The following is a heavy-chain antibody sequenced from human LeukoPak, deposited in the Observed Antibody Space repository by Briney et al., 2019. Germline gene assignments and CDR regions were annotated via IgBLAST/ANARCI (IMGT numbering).Heavy chain of an antibody. Sequence: PSETLSLTCTVSGGSISSYYWGWIRQPPGKGLEWIGSLYHSGSTYYKPSLKSRATISVDKSKNQCSLKLRSVTAADTAVYYCARHALATVTDPPFDYWGQGTLVTVSS. CDR3: ARHALATVTDPPFDY. J-gene: IGHJ4*02. CDR1: GGSISSYY. V-gene: IGHV4-39*01. D-gene: IGHD2-21*02. CDR2: LYHSGST.